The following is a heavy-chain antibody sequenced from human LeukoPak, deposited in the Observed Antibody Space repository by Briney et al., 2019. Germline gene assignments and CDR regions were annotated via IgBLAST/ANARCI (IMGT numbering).Heavy chain of an antibody. Sequence: ASVKVSCKASGYTFTTYGISWVRQAPGQGVEWMGWFSAYNGNTNYAQRLQGRVTMTTDTSTSTAYMELRSLRSDDTAVYYCARGGPRIAVPGTVLWGQGTLVTVSS. D-gene: IGHD6-19*01. CDR2: FSAYNGNT. J-gene: IGHJ4*02. CDR1: GYTFTTYG. CDR3: ARGGPRIAVPGTVL. V-gene: IGHV1-18*01.